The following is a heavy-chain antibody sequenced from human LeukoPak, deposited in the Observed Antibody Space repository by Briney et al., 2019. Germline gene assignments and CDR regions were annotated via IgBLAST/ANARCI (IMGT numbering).Heavy chain of an antibody. V-gene: IGHV3-23*01. CDR2: ISGSGGST. D-gene: IGHD3-9*01. J-gene: IGHJ6*03. Sequence: PGGSLRLSCAASGFTFSSYAMNWVRQAPGKGLEWVSSISGSGGSTYYADSVKGRFTISRDNSKSTLYLQMNSLRAGDTALYYCAKAGYINYYAYYHMDVWGKGTTVTVSS. CDR3: AKAGYINYYAYYHMDV. CDR1: GFTFSSYA.